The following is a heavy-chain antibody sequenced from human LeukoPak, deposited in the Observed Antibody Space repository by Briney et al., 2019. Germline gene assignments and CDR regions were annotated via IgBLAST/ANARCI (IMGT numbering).Heavy chain of an antibody. Sequence: SETLSLTCTVSGGSVSSGSYYWSWIRQPPGKGREWIGYIYYSGSTNYNPSLKSRVTISVDTSKNQFSLKLSSVTAADTAVYYCARGVAAGCRWFDPWGQGTLVTVSS. V-gene: IGHV4-61*01. CDR1: GGSVSSGSYY. D-gene: IGHD6-13*01. CDR3: ARGVAAGCRWFDP. CDR2: IYYSGST. J-gene: IGHJ5*02.